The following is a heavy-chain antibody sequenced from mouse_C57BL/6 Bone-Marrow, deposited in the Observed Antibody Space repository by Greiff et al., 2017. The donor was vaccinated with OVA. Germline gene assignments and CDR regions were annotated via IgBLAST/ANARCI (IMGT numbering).Heavy chain of an antibody. CDR2: IDPSDSYT. CDR1: GYTFTSYW. D-gene: IGHD1-1*01. Sequence: VQLQESGAELVMPGASVKLSCTASGYTFTSYWMHWVKQRPGQGLEWIGEIDPSDSYTNYNQTFKGTSTLTVYNSSSTAYMPLSSLTSEDSAVYYCAISYYYGSIYEDWGQGTTLTVSS. J-gene: IGHJ2*01. CDR3: AISYYYGSIYED. V-gene: IGHV1-69*01.